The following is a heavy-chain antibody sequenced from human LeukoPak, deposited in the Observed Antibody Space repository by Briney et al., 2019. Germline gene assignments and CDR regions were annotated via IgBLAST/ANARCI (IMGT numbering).Heavy chain of an antibody. J-gene: IGHJ6*02. Sequence: SQTLSLTCTVSGGSISSGDYYWTWIRQPPGKGLEWIGYIYYSGSTNYNPSLKSRVTISVDTSKNQFSLKLSSVTAADTAVYYCARAPGYCTNGVCYSRYYYGMDVWGQGTTVTVSS. CDR3: ARAPGYCTNGVCYSRYYYGMDV. V-gene: IGHV4-61*08. CDR1: GGSISSGDYY. D-gene: IGHD2-8*01. CDR2: IYYSGST.